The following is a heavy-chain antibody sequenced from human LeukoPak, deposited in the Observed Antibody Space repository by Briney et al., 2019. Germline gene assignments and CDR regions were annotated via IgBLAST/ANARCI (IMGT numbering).Heavy chain of an antibody. D-gene: IGHD6-13*01. CDR3: AKSHFPDIATAAVGTY. V-gene: IGHV3-43*02. Sequence: GGSLRLSCAASGFTFEDYGMHWVRRAPGKGLEWVSLVSGHGGTTYYADSVKGRFTISRDNSKNSLYLHMNSLRTEDTALYYCAKSHFPDIATAAVGTYWGQGTLVTVSS. CDR2: VSGHGGTT. CDR1: GFTFEDYG. J-gene: IGHJ4*02.